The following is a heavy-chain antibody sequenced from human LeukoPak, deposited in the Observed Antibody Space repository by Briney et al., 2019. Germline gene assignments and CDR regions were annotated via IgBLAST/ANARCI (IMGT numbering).Heavy chain of an antibody. CDR3: ARTRDGYNLDY. D-gene: IGHD5-24*01. CDR1: GFTFSSYE. CDR2: ISSSGSTI. Sequence: PGGSLRLSCAASGFTFSSYEMNWVRQAPGKGLEWVSYISSSGSTIYYAASVKGRFTISRDNAKNSLYLQMNSLRAEDTAVYYCARTRDGYNLDYWGQGTLVTVSS. J-gene: IGHJ4*02. V-gene: IGHV3-48*03.